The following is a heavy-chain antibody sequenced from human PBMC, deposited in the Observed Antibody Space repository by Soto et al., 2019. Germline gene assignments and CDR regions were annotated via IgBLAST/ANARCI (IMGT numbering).Heavy chain of an antibody. J-gene: IGHJ4*02. V-gene: IGHV2-5*02. Sequence: QITLNESGPTVVKPAETLTLTCTFSGFSLTTSGVGVGWIRQSPGKAPEWLALIYWDDDKRYSASLKSRLTITKDTSKNQVVLTMASVDPADTATYYCAHRILRAVFGLVTTTAIYFDFWGQGPPVVVSS. D-gene: IGHD3-3*01. CDR3: AHRILRAVFGLVTTTAIYFDF. CDR1: GFSLTTSGVG. CDR2: IYWDDDK.